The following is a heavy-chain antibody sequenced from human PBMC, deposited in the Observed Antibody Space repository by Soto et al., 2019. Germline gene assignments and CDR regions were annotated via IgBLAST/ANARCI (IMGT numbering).Heavy chain of an antibody. CDR2: IVVGSGNT. CDR1: GFTLSSSG. Sequence: SVKVSCKASGFTLSSSGIHWVRQARGQRLEWIGWIVVGSGNTKCSQKFQDRVTITRDTSASTAYMELSSLRSEDTAVYYCARGESVVGDXWG. J-gene: IGHJ4*01. CDR3: ARGESVVGDX. V-gene: IGHV1-58*02. D-gene: IGHD2-15*01.